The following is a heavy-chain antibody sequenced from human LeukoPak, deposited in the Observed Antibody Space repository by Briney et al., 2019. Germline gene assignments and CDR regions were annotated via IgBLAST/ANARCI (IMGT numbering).Heavy chain of an antibody. D-gene: IGHD3-3*01. J-gene: IGHJ6*03. V-gene: IGHV1-2*02. Sequence: ASVKVSCKASGYTFTGYYMHWVRQAPGQGLEWMGWINHNSGGTNYAQKFQGRVTMTRDTSISTAYMELSRLRSDDTAVYYCATSNTIFGVVSLIYYYYYMDVWGKGTTVTVSS. CDR2: INHNSGGT. CDR3: ATSNTIFGVVSLIYYYYYMDV. CDR1: GYTFTGYY.